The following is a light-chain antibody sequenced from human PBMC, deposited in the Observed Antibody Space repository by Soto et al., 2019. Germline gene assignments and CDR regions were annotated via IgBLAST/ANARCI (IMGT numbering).Light chain of an antibody. J-gene: IGKJ1*01. CDR3: QQYHNWPPT. CDR2: GAS. Sequence: EIVMTQSPATLSVSPGERVTLSCRASQSVSQSVSSKLAWYQQKPGRAPRLLIHGASTRATGIPARFSGSVSGTEFTLTISSLQSEDLAVYFCQQYHNWPPTFGQGTKVEIK. CDR1: QSVSQSVSSK. V-gene: IGKV3-15*01.